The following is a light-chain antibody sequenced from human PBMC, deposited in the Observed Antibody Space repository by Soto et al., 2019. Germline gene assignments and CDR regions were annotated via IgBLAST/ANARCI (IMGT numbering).Light chain of an antibody. CDR1: TSNIGANYD. J-gene: IGLJ2*01. Sequence: QSVLTQPPSLSGAPGQRVTISCTGTTSNIGANYDVHWYQQLPGTAPKLLIHGNNDRPSGVSDRFSASKSGTSASLAITGLQAEDEADYYCQSYDSSLRVYVVFGGGTKLTVL. V-gene: IGLV1-40*01. CDR3: QSYDSSLRVYVV. CDR2: GNN.